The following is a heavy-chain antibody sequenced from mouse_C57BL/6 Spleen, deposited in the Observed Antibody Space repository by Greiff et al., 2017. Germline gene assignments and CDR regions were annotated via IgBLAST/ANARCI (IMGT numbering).Heavy chain of an antibody. J-gene: IGHJ2*01. D-gene: IGHD4-1*01. CDR2: IRNKANNHAT. CDR1: GFTFSDAW. V-gene: IGHV6-6*01. CDR3: TTGRLTGAFDY. Sequence: EVQLQESGGGLVQPGGSMKLSCAASGFTFSDAWMDWVRQSPETGLEWVAEIRNKANNHATYYAESVKGRFTISRDDSKSSVYLQMSSLREEDTGIYYCTTGRLTGAFDYWGQGTTLTVSS.